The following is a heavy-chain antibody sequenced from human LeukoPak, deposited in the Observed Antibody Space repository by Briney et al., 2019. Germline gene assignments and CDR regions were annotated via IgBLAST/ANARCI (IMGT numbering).Heavy chain of an antibody. D-gene: IGHD3-10*01. V-gene: IGHV1-69*13. CDR3: AMTYGSGSYYNRRHYYYYGMDV. CDR2: IIPIFGTA. J-gene: IGHJ6*02. CDR1: GGTFSSYA. Sequence: ASVKVSCTASGGTFSSYAISWVRQAPGQGLEWMGGIIPIFGTANYAQKFQGRVTITADESTSTAYMELSSLRSEDTAVYYCAMTYGSGSYYNRRHYYYYGMDVWGQGTTVTVSS.